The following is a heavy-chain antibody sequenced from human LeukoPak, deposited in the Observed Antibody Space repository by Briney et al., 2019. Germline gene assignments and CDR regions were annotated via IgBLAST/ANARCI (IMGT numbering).Heavy chain of an antibody. V-gene: IGHV3-11*06. Sequence: GGSLRLSCAASGFTFSDYYMSWIRQAPGKGLEWVSYISSSSSYTNYADSVKGRFTISRDNAKNSLHLQMNSLRAEDTAVYYCARRCSSTSCPYWYFDLWGRGTLVTVSS. CDR3: ARRCSSTSCPYWYFDL. CDR2: ISSSSSYT. CDR1: GFTFSDYY. D-gene: IGHD2-2*01. J-gene: IGHJ2*01.